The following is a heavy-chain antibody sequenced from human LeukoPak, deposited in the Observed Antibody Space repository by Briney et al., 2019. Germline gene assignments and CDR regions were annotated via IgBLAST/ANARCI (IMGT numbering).Heavy chain of an antibody. Sequence: GGSLRLSCTAFGFTINNYAMHWVRQAPGKGLEIVSTTYSRGGGTDYANSVKGRFTISRDNSKNTLDLQMGSLRAEDMAVYYCARDTPNAWDYWGQGTLVTVSS. CDR1: GFTINNYA. V-gene: IGHV3-64*01. CDR2: TYSRGGGT. CDR3: ARDTPNAWDY. J-gene: IGHJ4*02. D-gene: IGHD2-2*01.